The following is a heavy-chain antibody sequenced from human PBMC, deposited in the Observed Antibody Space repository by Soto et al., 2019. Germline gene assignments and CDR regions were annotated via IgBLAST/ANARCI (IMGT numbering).Heavy chain of an antibody. CDR1: GGTFSSYA. J-gene: IGHJ4*02. CDR2: IIPIFGTA. Sequence: ASVKVSCKASGGTFSSYAISWVRQAPGQGLEWMGGIIPIFGTANYAQKFQGRVTITADKSTSTAYMELSSLRSEDTAVYYCARDRGSSSSVDSWGQGTLVTVSS. D-gene: IGHD6-6*01. CDR3: ARDRGSSSSVDS. V-gene: IGHV1-69*06.